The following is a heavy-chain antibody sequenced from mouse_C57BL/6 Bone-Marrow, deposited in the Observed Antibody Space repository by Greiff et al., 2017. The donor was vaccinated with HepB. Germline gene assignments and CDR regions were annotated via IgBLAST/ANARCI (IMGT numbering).Heavy chain of an antibody. J-gene: IGHJ4*01. CDR1: GFNIKDDY. Sequence: VQLQQSGAELVRPGASVKLSCTASGFNIKDDYMHWVKQRPEQGLEWIGWIDPENGDTEYASKFQGKATITADTSSNTAYLQLSSLTSEDTAVYYCTTERVRLLYAMDYWGQGTSVTVSS. D-gene: IGHD2-13*01. CDR2: IDPENGDT. CDR3: TTERVRLLYAMDY. V-gene: IGHV14-4*01.